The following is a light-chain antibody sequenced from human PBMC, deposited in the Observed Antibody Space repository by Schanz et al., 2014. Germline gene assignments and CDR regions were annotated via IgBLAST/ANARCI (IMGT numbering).Light chain of an antibody. Sequence: QSALTQPRSVSGSPGQSVTISCTGTSSDVGGYNSVSWYQQHPGKAPKLMIYDVTNRPSGVPDRFSGSKSGNTASLTISGLQDEDEADYYCCSYAGSYTVVAFGGGTKLTVL. J-gene: IGLJ2*01. CDR2: DVT. CDR1: SSDVGGYNS. CDR3: CSYAGSYTVVA. V-gene: IGLV2-11*01.